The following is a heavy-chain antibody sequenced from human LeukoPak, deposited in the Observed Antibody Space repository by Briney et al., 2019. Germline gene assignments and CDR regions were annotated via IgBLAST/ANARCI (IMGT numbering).Heavy chain of an antibody. CDR3: ARXXDIVVVPAANYYYGMDV. CDR2: ISAYNGNT. Sequence: GASVKVSCKASGYTFTSYGISWVRQAPGQGLGWMGWISAYNGNTNYAQKLQGRVTMTTDTSTSTAYMELRSLRSDDTAAYYCARXXDIVVVPAANYYYGMDVWGQGTTVTVSS. J-gene: IGHJ6*02. V-gene: IGHV1-18*01. CDR1: GYTFTSYG. D-gene: IGHD2-2*01.